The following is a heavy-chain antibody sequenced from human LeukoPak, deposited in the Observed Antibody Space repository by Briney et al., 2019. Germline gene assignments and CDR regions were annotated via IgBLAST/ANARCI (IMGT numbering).Heavy chain of an antibody. J-gene: IGHJ4*02. CDR3: ARDAYSSSHLDY. D-gene: IGHD6-19*01. CDR2: IYYSGST. Sequence: KPSETLSLTCAVSGGSTSSYYRSWIRQPPGKGLEWIGYIYYSGSTNYNPSLKSRVTVSVDTSKNQFSLKLSSVTAADTAVYYCARDAYSSSHLDYWGQGTLVTVSS. V-gene: IGHV4-59*01. CDR1: GGSTSSYY.